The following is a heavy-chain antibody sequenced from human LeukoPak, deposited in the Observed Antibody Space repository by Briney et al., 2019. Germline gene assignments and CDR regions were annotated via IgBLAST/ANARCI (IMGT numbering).Heavy chain of an antibody. Sequence: SGGSLRLSCAASGFTFSSYSMNWVRQAPGKGLEWVSSISSSSNYIYYADSVKGRFTISRDNAKNSLNLQMNSLRAEDTAVYYCARDLGQYYDTSDNWFDPWGQGTLVTVSS. V-gene: IGHV3-21*01. CDR1: GFTFSSYS. J-gene: IGHJ5*02. CDR3: ARDLGQYYDTSDNWFDP. CDR2: ISSSSNYI. D-gene: IGHD3-22*01.